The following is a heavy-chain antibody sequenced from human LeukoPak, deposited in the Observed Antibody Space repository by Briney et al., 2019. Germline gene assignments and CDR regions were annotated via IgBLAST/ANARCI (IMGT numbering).Heavy chain of an antibody. D-gene: IGHD5-18*01. CDR1: SGSFSGYY. CDR2: INHSGST. V-gene: IGHV4-34*01. CDR3: ARSRGYSYGLRY. Sequence: PSETLSLTCAVYSGSFSGYYWSWIRQPPGKGLEWIGEINHSGSTNYNPSLKSRVTISVDTSKNQFSLKLSSVTAADTAVYYCARSRGYSYGLRYWGQGTLVTVSS. J-gene: IGHJ4*02.